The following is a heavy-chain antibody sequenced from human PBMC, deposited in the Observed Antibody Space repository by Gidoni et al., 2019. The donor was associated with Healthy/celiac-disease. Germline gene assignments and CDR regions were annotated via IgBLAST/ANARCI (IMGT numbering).Heavy chain of an antibody. D-gene: IGHD3-10*01. V-gene: IGHV1-3*01. CDR2: INAGNGTT. CDR3: ATDCAGSGSFPPSATRYYGMDV. CDR1: GSTFTSYA. J-gene: IGHJ6*02. Sequence: QVQLVQSGAEVKKPGASVKVSCKASGSTFTSYAMHWVRQAPGQRLEWMGWINAGNGTTKYSQKFQGRVTITRDTSASTAYMELSSLRSEDTAVYYCATDCAGSGSFPPSATRYYGMDVWGQGTTVTVSS.